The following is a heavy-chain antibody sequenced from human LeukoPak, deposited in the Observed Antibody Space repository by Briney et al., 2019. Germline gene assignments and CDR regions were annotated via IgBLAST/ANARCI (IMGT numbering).Heavy chain of an antibody. V-gene: IGHV3-23*01. Sequence: GGSLRLSCAASGFTFSSYAMSWVRQAPGKGLEWVSAISGSGGSTYYADSVKGRFTISRDNSKNTLYLHMNSLRAEDTAVYYCAKDTVAGTWIFDYWGQGTLVTVSS. D-gene: IGHD6-19*01. CDR1: GFTFSSYA. CDR3: AKDTVAGTWIFDY. J-gene: IGHJ4*02. CDR2: ISGSGGST.